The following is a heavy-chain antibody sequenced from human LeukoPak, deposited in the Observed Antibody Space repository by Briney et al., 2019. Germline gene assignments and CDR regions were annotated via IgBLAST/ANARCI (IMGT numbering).Heavy chain of an antibody. Sequence: GASVKVSCKASGYTFSDYYIHWVRQAPGQGLEWMGWINPNSGGTNYGQKFQGRVTMTRDTSISTAYMELSRLRSDDTAVYYCARRNVITLQEAFDIWGQGTMVTVSS. CDR3: ARRNVITLQEAFDI. J-gene: IGHJ3*02. D-gene: IGHD3-16*01. V-gene: IGHV1-2*02. CDR1: GYTFSDYY. CDR2: INPNSGGT.